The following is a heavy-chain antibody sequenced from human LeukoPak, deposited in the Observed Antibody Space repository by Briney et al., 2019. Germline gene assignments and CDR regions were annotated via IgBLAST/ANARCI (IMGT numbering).Heavy chain of an antibody. D-gene: IGHD6-25*01. CDR3: ARGSDRSKAGDH. J-gene: IGHJ4*02. CDR1: GGSCDDYY. V-gene: IGHV4-34*01. Sequence: SETLSLTCAVYGGSCDDYYCSWIRQPPGKGLEWIGEIHPHGIFYYNSSLTSRVTISIDTSKRQFSLRLTSVTAADTAFYYCARGSDRSKAGDHWGQGSLVTVSS. CDR2: IHPHGIF.